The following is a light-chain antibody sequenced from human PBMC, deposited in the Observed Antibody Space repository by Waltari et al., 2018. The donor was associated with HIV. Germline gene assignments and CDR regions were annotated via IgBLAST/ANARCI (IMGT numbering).Light chain of an antibody. CDR3: SSYTSSNIYV. J-gene: IGLJ1*01. Sequence: QSALTQPASVSGSPGQSITISCTGTSSDVGSYNLVSWYQQHPGKAPKLMIYEVSKRPSGVSNRFSGSKSGNTASLTISGLQAEDEGDYYCSSYTSSNIYVFGTATTVTVL. V-gene: IGLV2-14*02. CDR1: SSDVGSYNL. CDR2: EVS.